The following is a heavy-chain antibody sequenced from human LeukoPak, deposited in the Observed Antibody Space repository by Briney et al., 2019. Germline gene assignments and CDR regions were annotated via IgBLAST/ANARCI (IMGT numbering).Heavy chain of an antibody. Sequence: GASVKVSCKASGGTFSSYAISWVRQAPGQGLEWMGGIIPIFGTANYAQKFQGRVTITADESTSTAYMELSSLRSEDTAVYYCASLKRNLEWLPSPYYYYYYYMDVWGKGTTVTVS. CDR1: GGTFSSYA. D-gene: IGHD3-3*01. CDR3: ASLKRNLEWLPSPYYYYYYYMDV. V-gene: IGHV1-69*01. CDR2: IIPIFGTA. J-gene: IGHJ6*03.